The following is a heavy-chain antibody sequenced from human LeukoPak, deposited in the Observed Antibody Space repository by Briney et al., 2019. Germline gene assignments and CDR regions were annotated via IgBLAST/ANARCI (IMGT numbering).Heavy chain of an antibody. D-gene: IGHD3-22*01. J-gene: IGHJ4*02. CDR1: GYTFTGYY. Sequence: ASVKVSCKASGYTFTGYYMHWVRQAPGQGLEWMGWINPNSGGTNYAQKFQGRVTMTRDTSLSTAYMELSRLRSDDTAVYYCARDLSNTYYYDSSGYPDLGYWGQGTLVTVSS. CDR3: ARDLSNTYYYDSSGYPDLGY. CDR2: INPNSGGT. V-gene: IGHV1-2*02.